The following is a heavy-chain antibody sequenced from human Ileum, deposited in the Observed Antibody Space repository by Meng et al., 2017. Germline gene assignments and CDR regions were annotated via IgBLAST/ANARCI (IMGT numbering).Heavy chain of an antibody. J-gene: IGHJ4*02. D-gene: IGHD6-19*01. V-gene: IGHV4-34*01. CDR2: INHSGST. CDR1: GGSFSGYY. CDR3: ARHIAVSGTRGFDS. Sequence: QGRRQQGGAGLFKPSGPLSLTCAVYGGSFSGYYWRGIRQPPGKGLEWIGEINHSGSTNYNPSLKSRVTISVDTSKNQLSLKLSSVTAADTAVYYCARHIAVSGTRGFDSWGQGTLVTVSS.